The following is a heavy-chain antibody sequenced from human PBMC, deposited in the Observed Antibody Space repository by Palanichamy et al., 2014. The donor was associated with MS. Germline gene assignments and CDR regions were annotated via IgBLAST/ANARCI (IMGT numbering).Heavy chain of an antibody. CDR2: ISGSGRRT. CDR1: GFTFSSYA. J-gene: IGHJ4*02. D-gene: IGHD2-2*01. Sequence: EVQLSESGGALVQPGGSLRLSCGASGFTFSSYAMTWVRQAPGKGLEWVSGISGSGRRTYSADSVKGRFTISRDNSKNTLYLQMNSLRAEDTAVYYCAKDSWYCSSTSCLGLYYFDYWGQGTLVTVSS. V-gene: IGHV3-23*01. CDR3: AKDSWYCSSTSCLGLYYFDY.